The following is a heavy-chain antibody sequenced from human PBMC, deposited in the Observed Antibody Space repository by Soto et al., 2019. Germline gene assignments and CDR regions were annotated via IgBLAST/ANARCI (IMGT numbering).Heavy chain of an antibody. CDR2: IYYSGST. J-gene: IGHJ5*02. Sequence: PSETLSLTCTVSGGSISSGGYYWSWIRQHPGKGLEWIGYIYYSGSTYYNPSLKSRVTISVDTSKNQFSLKLSSVTAADTAVYYCAREVGVSSSWYGGGGNWFDPWGQGTLVTVS. V-gene: IGHV4-31*03. CDR3: AREVGVSSSWYGGGGNWFDP. CDR1: GGSISSGGYY. D-gene: IGHD6-13*01.